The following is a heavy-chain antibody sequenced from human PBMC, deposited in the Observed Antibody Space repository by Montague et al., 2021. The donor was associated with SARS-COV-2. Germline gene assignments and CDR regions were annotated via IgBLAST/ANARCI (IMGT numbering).Heavy chain of an antibody. J-gene: IGHJ2*01. Sequence: TLSLTCTVSGGSISSGGYYWSWIRQHPGKGLEWIGYIYYSGSTYYNPSLKSRVTISVDTSKNQFSLKLSSVTAAGTAVYYCARVHIVVVTAMRYFDLWGRGTLVTASS. D-gene: IGHD2-21*02. CDR3: ARVHIVVVTAMRYFDL. CDR2: IYYSGST. V-gene: IGHV4-31*03. CDR1: GGSISSGGYY.